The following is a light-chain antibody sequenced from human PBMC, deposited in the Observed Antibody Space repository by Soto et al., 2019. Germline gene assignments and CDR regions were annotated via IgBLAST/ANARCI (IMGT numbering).Light chain of an antibody. Sequence: EKVMTPSPATLSVSPGERATLYCRASQSVSSRSLAWYQQKPGQAPRLLISGASSRAADIPDRFSGSGSGTDFTLTINRLEPEDFAVYYCQQYDSSPRTFGQGTKVDIK. CDR2: GAS. J-gene: IGKJ1*01. CDR3: QQYDSSPRT. V-gene: IGKV3-20*01. CDR1: QSVSSRS.